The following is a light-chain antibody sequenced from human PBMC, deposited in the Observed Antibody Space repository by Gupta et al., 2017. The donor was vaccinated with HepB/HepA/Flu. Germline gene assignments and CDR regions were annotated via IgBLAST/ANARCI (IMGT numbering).Light chain of an antibody. CDR2: DAS. Sequence: EILMTQSPATLSVSPGERVTLSCRASQTVTSHLAWYQQKPGQAPRLLIYDASTSATATPATFTGSASGTEFTLTIISLQSEDFRVYYCLQGSNWPLTFGAGTKVEIK. CDR1: QTVTSH. V-gene: IGKV3-15*01. J-gene: IGKJ4*01. CDR3: LQGSNWPLT.